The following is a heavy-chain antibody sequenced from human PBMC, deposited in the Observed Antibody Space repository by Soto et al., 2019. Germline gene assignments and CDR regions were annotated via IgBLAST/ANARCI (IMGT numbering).Heavy chain of an antibody. CDR2: ISYDGSNK. J-gene: IGHJ6*02. CDR1: GFTFSSYG. V-gene: IGHV3-30*18. Sequence: QVQLVESGGGVVQPGRSLRLSCAASGFTFSSYGMHWVRQAPGKGLEWVAVISYDGSNKYYADSVKGRFTISRDNYKNTLYLQMNSLRAEDTAVYYCAKGTETEWLRPYYSYGMDVWGQGTTVTVSS. CDR3: AKGTETEWLRPYYSYGMDV. D-gene: IGHD5-12*01.